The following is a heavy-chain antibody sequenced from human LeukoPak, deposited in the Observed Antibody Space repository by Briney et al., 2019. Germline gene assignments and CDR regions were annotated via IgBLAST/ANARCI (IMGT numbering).Heavy chain of an antibody. CDR3: AVTSYGGNLWFDY. CDR2: INPSGGST. Sequence: ASVKVSCKASGYTCTSYYIHWVRQATGQGLEWMGIINPSGGSTSYAQKFQGRVTMTRDTSTSTVYMELSSLRSEATAVYYCAVTSYGGNLWFDYWGQGTLVTVSS. J-gene: IGHJ4*02. D-gene: IGHD4-23*01. V-gene: IGHV1-46*01. CDR1: GYTCTSYY.